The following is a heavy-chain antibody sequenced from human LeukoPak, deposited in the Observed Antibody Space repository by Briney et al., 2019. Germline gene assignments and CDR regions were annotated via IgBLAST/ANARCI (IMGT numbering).Heavy chain of an antibody. CDR3: ARRGNQFDY. V-gene: IGHV4-4*09. J-gene: IGHJ4*02. CDR2: TYSSGIT. Sequence: TSETLSLTCTVSGDSISSYYWSWIRQPPGKGLEWIGYTYSSGITNYNPSLKSRVTISTDTSKNQLSLQLTSVTAADTAVYYCARRGNQFDYWGQGTLVTVSS. CDR1: GDSISSYY. D-gene: IGHD1-14*01.